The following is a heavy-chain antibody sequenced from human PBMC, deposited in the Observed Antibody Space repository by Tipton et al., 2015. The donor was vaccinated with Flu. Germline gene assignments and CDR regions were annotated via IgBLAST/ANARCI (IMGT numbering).Heavy chain of an antibody. Sequence: SLRLSCAASGFMFSGYGMHWVRQAPGKGLEWVAFIRHDESDKYYADSVKGQFTISRDNSKNALYLAINSLRTEDTAVYYCAKDGWDTSGWYPFDYWGQGTLVTVSS. CDR1: GFMFSGYG. D-gene: IGHD6-19*01. J-gene: IGHJ4*02. CDR2: IRHDESDK. V-gene: IGHV3-30*02. CDR3: AKDGWDTSGWYPFDY.